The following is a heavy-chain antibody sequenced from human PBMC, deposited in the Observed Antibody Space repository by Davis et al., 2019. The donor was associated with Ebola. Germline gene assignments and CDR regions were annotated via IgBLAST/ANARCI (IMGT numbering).Heavy chain of an antibody. CDR2: IRSKANSYAT. Sequence: GESLKISCAASGFTFSGSAMHWVRQASGKGLEWVGRIRSKANSYATAYAASVKGRFTISRDDSKNTAYLQMNSLKTEDTAVYYCARVYYDFWSGYSEHYYYGMDVWGQGTTVTVSS. CDR3: ARVYYDFWSGYSEHYYYGMDV. D-gene: IGHD3-3*01. J-gene: IGHJ6*02. V-gene: IGHV3-73*01. CDR1: GFTFSGSA.